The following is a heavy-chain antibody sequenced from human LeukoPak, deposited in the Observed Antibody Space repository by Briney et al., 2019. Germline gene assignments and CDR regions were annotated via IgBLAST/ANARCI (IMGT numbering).Heavy chain of an antibody. Sequence: PSETLSLTCTVSGGSISSYYWSWIRQPPGKGLEWIGYIYYSGSTNYNPSLKSRVTISVDASKNQFSLKLSSVTAADTAVYYCARSGVGWYTFDYWGQGTLVTVSS. D-gene: IGHD6-19*01. CDR3: ARSGVGWYTFDY. J-gene: IGHJ4*02. V-gene: IGHV4-59*01. CDR1: GGSISSYY. CDR2: IYYSGST.